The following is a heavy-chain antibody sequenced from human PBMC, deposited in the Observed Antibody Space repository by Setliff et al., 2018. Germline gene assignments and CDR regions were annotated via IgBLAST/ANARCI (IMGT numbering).Heavy chain of an antibody. V-gene: IGHV2-5*02. CDR2: ISWDDDD. CDR1: GFSITTPSVG. Sequence: SGPTLVNPTPALTLTCSFSGFSITTPSVGVGWVRQPPGKALEWLALISWDDDDRYSPSLKNRVTLTEDTSKNQVVLTMSNVDPVDTATYYCARTFYYDDSGSNRLLYYFDYWGQGALVTVSS. CDR3: ARTFYYDDSGSNRLLYYFDY. J-gene: IGHJ4*02. D-gene: IGHD3-22*01.